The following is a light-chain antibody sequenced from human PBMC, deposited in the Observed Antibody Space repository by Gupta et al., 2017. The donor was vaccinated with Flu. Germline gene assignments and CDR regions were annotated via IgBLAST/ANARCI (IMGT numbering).Light chain of an antibody. J-gene: IGLJ3*02. V-gene: IGLV1-47*01. Sequence: QRITSSCSGASTNIRNNGVCWYQLLRRAAHKRLIYKNKRRPGGVPDRFSGTKSGTAAPLAISGRRSDEEADYYGAAGDDMLDWLFGGGTKLTV. CDR1: STNIRNNG. CDR2: KNK. CDR3: AAGDDMLDWL.